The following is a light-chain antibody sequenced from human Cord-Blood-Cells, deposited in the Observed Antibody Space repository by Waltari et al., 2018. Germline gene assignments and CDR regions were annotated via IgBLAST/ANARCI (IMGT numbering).Light chain of an antibody. CDR3: SSYTSSSTWV. J-gene: IGLJ3*02. CDR1: SSDVGGYTY. Sequence: QSALTQPASVSGPPGRSITISCTGTSSDVGGYTYVSWYQQHPAKAPKLMIYVVSKRPSGVSNRFSGSKSGNTASLTISGLQAEDEADYYCSSYTSSSTWVFGGGTKLTVL. CDR2: VVS. V-gene: IGLV2-14*01.